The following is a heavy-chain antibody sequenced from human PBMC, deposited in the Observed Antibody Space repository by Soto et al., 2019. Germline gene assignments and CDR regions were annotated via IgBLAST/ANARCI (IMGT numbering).Heavy chain of an antibody. J-gene: IGHJ6*03. V-gene: IGHV3-23*01. Sequence: EVQLLESGGGLVQPGGSLRLSCAASGFTVSSYAMSWVRQAPGKGLEWVSVISGSGSTYSADSVKGRFTIYRDSSKNTVYLQMSSMRAEDTAAYYCAKALRFTFTTGYYMDVCGRGTTVTVSS. CDR2: ISGSGST. D-gene: IGHD3-16*01. CDR3: AKALRFTFTTGYYMDV. CDR1: GFTVSSYA.